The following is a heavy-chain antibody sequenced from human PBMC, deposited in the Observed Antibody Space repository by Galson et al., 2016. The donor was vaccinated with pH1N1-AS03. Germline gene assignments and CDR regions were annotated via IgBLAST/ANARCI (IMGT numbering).Heavy chain of an antibody. Sequence: SVKVPCKASGYTFTGFYVHWVRQAPGQGLEWMGWINPNNGVTNYAQKFQAWVTMTGDTSISTAYLELYGLKSDDTAVYYCARDPRGPCSSATCATTYYFDMDVWGQGTTVIVSS. CDR3: ARDPRGPCSSATCATTYYFDMDV. CDR1: GYTFTGFY. CDR2: INPNNGVT. V-gene: IGHV1-2*04. J-gene: IGHJ6*02. D-gene: IGHD1-26*01.